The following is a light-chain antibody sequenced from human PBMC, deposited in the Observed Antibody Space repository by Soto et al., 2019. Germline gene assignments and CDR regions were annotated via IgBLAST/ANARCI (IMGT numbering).Light chain of an antibody. CDR1: QSISTH. CDR2: DSS. Sequence: ELVLTQSPATLSLSPGERATLSCRASQSISTHLAWYQQKPGQAPRLLITDSSKRATGIPARFSGSGSGTDFTLIISSLEPEDFALYYCSRLAFGGGTKVEIK. V-gene: IGKV3-11*01. J-gene: IGKJ4*01. CDR3: SRLA.